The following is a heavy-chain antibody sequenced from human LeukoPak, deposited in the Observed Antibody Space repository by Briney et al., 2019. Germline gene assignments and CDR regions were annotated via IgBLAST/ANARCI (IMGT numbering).Heavy chain of an antibody. D-gene: IGHD2-15*01. J-gene: IGHJ4*02. CDR2: IYNSVGT. CDR3: AGEEVSGYSDH. Sequence: SETLSLTCVVSGGSFSSFYWNWIRQPPGKGLEWIGYIYNSVGTNYNPSLASRVTMSVDSSKKQISLELTSVTAADTATYFCAGEEVSGYSDHWGQGTPVTVSS. V-gene: IGHV4-59*01. CDR1: GGSFSSFY.